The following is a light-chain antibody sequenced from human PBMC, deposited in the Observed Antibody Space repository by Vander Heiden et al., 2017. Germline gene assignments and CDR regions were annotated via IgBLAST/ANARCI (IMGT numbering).Light chain of an antibody. CDR2: GSS. J-gene: IGKJ2*01. CDR1: RSVTNN. CDR3: QQEDTWPRT. V-gene: IGKV3-15*01. Sequence: VLTQAPATLSVSPGERATLSCRASRSVTNNLAWYQHRQGQSPRLLIYGSSTRATGTPPRYSGTGDRGDFTLTISRLQSEDVAVYYSQQEDTWPRTFSEGTKVEIK.